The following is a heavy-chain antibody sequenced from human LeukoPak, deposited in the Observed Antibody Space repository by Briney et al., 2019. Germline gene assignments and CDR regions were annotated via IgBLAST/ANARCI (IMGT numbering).Heavy chain of an antibody. D-gene: IGHD6-13*01. V-gene: IGHV3-66*01. CDR1: GFTVSSNY. J-gene: IGHJ4*02. CDR3: AREEGSSWYPPEDY. CDR2: IYSGGST. Sequence: PGGSLRLSCAASGFTVSSNYMSWVRQAPGKGLEWVSVIYSGGSTYYADSVKGRFTISRDNSKNTLYLQMNSLRAEDTAVYYCAREEGSSWYPPEDYWGQGTLVTVFS.